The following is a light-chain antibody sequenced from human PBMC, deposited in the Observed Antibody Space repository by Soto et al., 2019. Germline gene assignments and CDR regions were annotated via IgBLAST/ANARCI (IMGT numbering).Light chain of an antibody. V-gene: IGKV1-16*02. J-gene: IGKJ4*01. CDR2: ATS. Sequence: DIQMTQFPSSVSASVGDRVTITCRASEGIDNYVAWFQLRPGKAPRSLIYATSSLQSGVPSKFSGRGSGTEFTLTISSVQPEDFGSYFCQQYKSFPLTFGEGTKLEIK. CDR1: EGIDNY. CDR3: QQYKSFPLT.